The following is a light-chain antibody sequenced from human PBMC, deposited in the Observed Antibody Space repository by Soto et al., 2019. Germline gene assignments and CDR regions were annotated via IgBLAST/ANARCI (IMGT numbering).Light chain of an antibody. CDR2: EVS. CDR1: SGDVGTYNY. J-gene: IGLJ1*01. V-gene: IGLV2-14*01. Sequence: QSVLTQPASVSGSPGQSITISCTGTSGDVGTYNYVSWYQQHAGKAPKLIICEVSNRPSGVSNRFSGPKSANTASLTISGLQAEDEADYYCSSYTSSSRYVFGTGTKVTVL. CDR3: SSYTSSSRYV.